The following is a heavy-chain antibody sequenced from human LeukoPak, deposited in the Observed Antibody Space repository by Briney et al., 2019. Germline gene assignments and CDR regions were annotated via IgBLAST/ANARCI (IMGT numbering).Heavy chain of an antibody. Sequence: ASVKVSCKASGYTFTGYYMHWVRQAPGQGLEGMGWINPKSGGTNYAQKFQGRVTMTRDTSISTAYMELSRLRSDDTAVYYCASQGSGSYYGYYYYYMDVWGKGTTVTVSS. V-gene: IGHV1-2*02. CDR3: ASQGSGSYYGYYYYYMDV. CDR1: GYTFTGYY. J-gene: IGHJ6*03. CDR2: INPKSGGT. D-gene: IGHD1-26*01.